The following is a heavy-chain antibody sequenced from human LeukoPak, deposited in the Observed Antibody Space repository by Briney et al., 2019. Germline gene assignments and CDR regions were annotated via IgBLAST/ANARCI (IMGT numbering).Heavy chain of an antibody. D-gene: IGHD2/OR15-2a*01. V-gene: IGHV1-18*01. Sequence: ASVKVSCKASGYTFTSYNINWVRQAPGQGLEWMGWISTYNGNTNYAQKFQGRVTMTTDTSTSTAYMELRSLRSDDTAVYYCARDLAQEYTTWGQGTLVTVSP. J-gene: IGHJ4*02. CDR1: GYTFTSYN. CDR3: ARDLAQEYTT. CDR2: ISTYNGNT.